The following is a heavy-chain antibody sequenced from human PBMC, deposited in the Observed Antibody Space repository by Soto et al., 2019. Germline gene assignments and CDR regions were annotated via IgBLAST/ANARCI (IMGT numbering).Heavy chain of an antibody. J-gene: IGHJ4*02. CDR2: SRDKGNSYST. V-gene: IGHV3-72*01. Sequence: EVQLVESGGGLVQPGGSLRLSCAGSGFTFSDYYIDWVRQAPGKGLEWVGRSRDKGNSYSTDYSASVKGRFTVSRDASKNSVYLQMNSLKTEDAALYYCATSIPGTTSSDYGGQGTLVTVSS. CDR1: GFTFSDYY. D-gene: IGHD1-7*01. CDR3: ATSIPGTTSSDY.